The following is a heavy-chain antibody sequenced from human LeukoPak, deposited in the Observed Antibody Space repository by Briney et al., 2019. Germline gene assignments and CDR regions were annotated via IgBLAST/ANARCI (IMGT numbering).Heavy chain of an antibody. V-gene: IGHV1-69*05. Sequence: SVKVSCKASGTTFSRSAISWVRQAPGQGLEWMGGVIPILGTTNYAQKFRDRVSITTDESTSTAYMEVTSLRSVNTAVYYCARDDGSATMGFDSWGQGTLVSVSS. D-gene: IGHD1-26*01. CDR2: VIPILGTT. CDR1: GTTFSRSA. CDR3: ARDDGSATMGFDS. J-gene: IGHJ4*02.